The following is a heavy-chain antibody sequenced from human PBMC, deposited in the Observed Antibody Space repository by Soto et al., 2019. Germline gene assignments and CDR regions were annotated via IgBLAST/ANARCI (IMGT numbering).Heavy chain of an antibody. Sequence: SETLSLTCTVSGGSISSYYWSWIRQPPGKGLEWIGEINYGGNANYNPSLKSRVTISVDTSKNQFSLKLSSVTAADTAVYYCARSRLAAAMGDNWGQGTLVTVSS. CDR2: INYGGNA. V-gene: IGHV4-59*01. CDR3: ARSRLAAAMGDN. D-gene: IGHD6-13*01. J-gene: IGHJ4*02. CDR1: GGSISSYY.